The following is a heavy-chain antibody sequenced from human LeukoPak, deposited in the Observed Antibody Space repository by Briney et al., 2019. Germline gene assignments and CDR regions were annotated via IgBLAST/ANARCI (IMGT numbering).Heavy chain of an antibody. Sequence: SETLSLSCAVSGGSFSGYYWSWIRQPPGKGLEWIGEINHSGSTNYNPSLKSRVTISVDTSKNQFSLKLSSVTAADTAVYYCARTRPPAGDFDYWGQGTLVTVSS. CDR2: INHSGST. CDR3: ARTRPPAGDFDY. J-gene: IGHJ4*02. V-gene: IGHV4-34*01. CDR1: GGSFSGYY. D-gene: IGHD2-2*01.